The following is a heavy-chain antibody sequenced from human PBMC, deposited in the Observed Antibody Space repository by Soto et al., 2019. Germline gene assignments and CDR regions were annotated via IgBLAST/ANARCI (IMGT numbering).Heavy chain of an antibody. Sequence: QITLNESGPTLVKPTQTLTLTCTFSGFSLSTRGVGVGWIRQPPGKALEWLALLYWDDDERYSPSLMSRLTTTTDTSKNPVFLTTTTVDPVDTATYSCAHRPRGFTYCFAYWGQGTLVTVSS. V-gene: IGHV2-5*02. J-gene: IGHJ4*02. CDR1: GFSLSTRGVG. CDR3: AHRPRGFTYCFAY. CDR2: LYWDDDE.